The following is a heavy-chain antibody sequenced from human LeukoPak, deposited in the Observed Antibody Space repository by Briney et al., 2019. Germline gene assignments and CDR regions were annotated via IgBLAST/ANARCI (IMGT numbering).Heavy chain of an antibody. Sequence: PSETLSLTCTVSGGSINGYYWSWIRQPAGKGLEWIGRIYNSESINYNPSLKGRVTMSIDTSKSQFSLKLNSVTAADTAVYYCARDRSSSYTRDWFDPWGQGALVTVSS. CDR3: ARDRSSSYTRDWFDP. J-gene: IGHJ5*02. V-gene: IGHV4-4*07. D-gene: IGHD6-13*01. CDR1: GGSINGYY. CDR2: IYNSESI.